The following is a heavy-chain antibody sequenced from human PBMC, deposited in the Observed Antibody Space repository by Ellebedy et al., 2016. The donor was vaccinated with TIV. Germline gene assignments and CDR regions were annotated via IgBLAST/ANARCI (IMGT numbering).Heavy chain of an antibody. Sequence: ASVKVSCXASGHSFTSYGIHWVRQAPGQRLEWMGWINTGNGNTRYSEKFQARLTITRDTSASTDYMDTAYMELSSLMSEDTAVYYCATREWQDPMDVWGQGTTVTVSS. CDR2: INTGNGNT. CDR1: GHSFTSYG. D-gene: IGHD3-3*01. CDR3: ATREWQDPMDV. J-gene: IGHJ6*02. V-gene: IGHV1-3*04.